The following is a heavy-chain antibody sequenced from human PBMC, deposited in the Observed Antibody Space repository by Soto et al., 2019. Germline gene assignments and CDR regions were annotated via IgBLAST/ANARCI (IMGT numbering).Heavy chain of an antibody. D-gene: IGHD3-3*01. V-gene: IGHV2-5*02. CDR1: GLSFSIGGVG. J-gene: IGHJ4*02. Sequence: QITLKESGPTLVKPTQTLTLTCSFSGLSFSIGGVGVVWIRQPPGKALECLAVIYWDDDKRYSPSLKNRLTITKDTSKKEVVFTMTDTDPMDTATYYCAHTRYYGDYLDFWGQGTLVTVSS. CDR2: IYWDDDK. CDR3: AHTRYYGDYLDF.